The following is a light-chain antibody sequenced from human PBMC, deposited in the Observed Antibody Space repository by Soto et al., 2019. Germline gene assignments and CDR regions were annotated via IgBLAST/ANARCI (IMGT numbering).Light chain of an antibody. J-gene: IGLJ1*01. V-gene: IGLV2-14*01. CDR3: SSYTSSSTLYG. CDR2: DVS. CDR1: SSDVGGYNY. Sequence: QSALTQPASVSGSPGQSITISCTGTSSDVGGYNYVSWYQQHPGKAPKLMIYDVSNRHSGVSNRFSGSKSGNTASLTISGLQAEDEADYYCSSYTSSSTLYGFGTGTKLTVL.